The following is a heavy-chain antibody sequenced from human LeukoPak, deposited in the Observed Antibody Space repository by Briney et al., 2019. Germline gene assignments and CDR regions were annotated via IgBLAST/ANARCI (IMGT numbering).Heavy chain of an antibody. V-gene: IGHV1-69*06. Sequence: SVKVSCKASGYTFTSYDINWVRQATGQGLEWMGGIIPIFGTVNYAQKFQGRVTITADKSTSTAYMELSSLRSEDTAIYYCARRKFDSIGSAFFDYWGRGTLVTVSS. J-gene: IGHJ4*02. CDR2: IIPIFGTV. CDR1: GYTFTSYD. D-gene: IGHD3-22*01. CDR3: ARRKFDSIGSAFFDY.